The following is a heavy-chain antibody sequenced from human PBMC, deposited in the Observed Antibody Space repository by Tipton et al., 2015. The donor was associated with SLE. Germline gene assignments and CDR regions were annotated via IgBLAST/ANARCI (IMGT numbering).Heavy chain of an antibody. CDR2: IYSGGST. CDR1: GFTVSSNY. D-gene: IGHD1-7*01. V-gene: IGHV3-53*01. J-gene: IGHJ3*02. CDR3: ARGLYNWNYEGAFDI. Sequence: VQLVQSGGGLIQPGGSLRLSCAASGFTVSSNYMSWVRQAPGKGLEWVSVIYSGGSTYYADSVKGRFTISRDNSKNTLYLQMNSLRAEDTAVYYCARGLYNWNYEGAFDIWGQGTMVTVSS.